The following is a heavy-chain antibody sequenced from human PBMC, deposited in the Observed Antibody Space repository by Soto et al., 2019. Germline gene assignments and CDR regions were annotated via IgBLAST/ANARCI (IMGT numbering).Heavy chain of an antibody. D-gene: IGHD7-27*01. J-gene: IGHJ6*02. CDR3: ARLPSHYYYYGMDV. Sequence: QVQLVQSGAEVKKPGSSVKVSCKASGGTFSSYAISWVRQAPGQGLEWMGGIIPIFGTADYAQKFQGRVTITADESTSTAYMDLSSLRSEDTAVYYCARLPSHYYYYGMDVWGQGTTVTVSS. V-gene: IGHV1-69*12. CDR1: GGTFSSYA. CDR2: IIPIFGTA.